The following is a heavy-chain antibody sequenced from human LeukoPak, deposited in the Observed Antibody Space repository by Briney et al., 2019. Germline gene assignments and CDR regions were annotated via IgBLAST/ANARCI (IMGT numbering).Heavy chain of an antibody. V-gene: IGHV3-43*02. CDR2: ISGDGGST. CDR3: ARDIGESYYYYYGMDV. Sequence: GSLRLSFAASGFPFYDYAMHWVRPAPGKGLEWVSLISGDGGSTYYADSVKGRFTISRDNSKNSLYLQMNSLRTEDTALYYCARDIGESYYYYYGMDVWGQGTTVTVSS. CDR1: GFPFYDYA. J-gene: IGHJ6*02. D-gene: IGHD3-10*01.